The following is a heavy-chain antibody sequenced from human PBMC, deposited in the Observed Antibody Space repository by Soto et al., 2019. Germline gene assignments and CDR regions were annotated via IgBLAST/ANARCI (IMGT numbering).Heavy chain of an antibody. CDR1: GFTFSTYS. J-gene: IGHJ6*02. V-gene: IGHV3-21*01. CDR2: ISSSSSYI. CDR3: ASLFGVATRPTYGMDV. D-gene: IGHD3-3*01. Sequence: GGALRLSCAGSGFTFSTYSMNWVRPAPGKGLEGVSSISSSSSYIYYADSVKGRFTISRDNAKNSLYLQMNSLRAEDTAVYYCASLFGVATRPTYGMDVWGQGTTVTVSS.